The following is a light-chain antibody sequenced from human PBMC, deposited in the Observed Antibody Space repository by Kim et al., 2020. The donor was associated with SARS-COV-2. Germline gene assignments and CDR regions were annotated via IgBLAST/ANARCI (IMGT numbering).Light chain of an antibody. Sequence: ASVGDTVTITCRASQDIGSWLAWYQQKPEKAPKPLIYAASNLQSGVPSRFSGSRSGTDFTLTISSLQPEDVATYYCQQYKSYPLTFGGGTKVDIK. CDR2: AAS. CDR3: QQYKSYPLT. CDR1: QDIGSW. V-gene: IGKV1D-16*01. J-gene: IGKJ4*01.